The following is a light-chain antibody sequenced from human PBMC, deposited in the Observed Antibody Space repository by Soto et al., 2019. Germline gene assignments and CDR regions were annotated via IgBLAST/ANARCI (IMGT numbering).Light chain of an antibody. Sequence: DIQMTQSPSTLSAFVGDRVTITCRASQTISPWLAWYQQKPGKAPKLLIYEASNLQSGVPSRFSGSGSGTEFTLTISSLQPDDFASYYCQHYISYPLTFGGGTKVDIK. J-gene: IGKJ4*01. V-gene: IGKV1-5*03. CDR2: EAS. CDR1: QTISPW. CDR3: QHYISYPLT.